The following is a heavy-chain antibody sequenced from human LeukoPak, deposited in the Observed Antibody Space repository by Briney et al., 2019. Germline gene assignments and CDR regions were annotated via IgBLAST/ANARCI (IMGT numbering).Heavy chain of an antibody. V-gene: IGHV1-69*13. CDR2: IIPIFGTA. CDR3: ALSGVRLYYYYYGMDV. D-gene: IGHD1-26*01. CDR1: GGTFSSYA. J-gene: IGHJ6*02. Sequence: ASVQVSCKASGGTFSSYAISWVRQAPGQGLEWMGGIIPIFGTANYAQKFQGRVTITADESTSTAYMELSSLRSEDTAVYYCALSGVRLYYYYYGMDVWGQGTTVTVSS.